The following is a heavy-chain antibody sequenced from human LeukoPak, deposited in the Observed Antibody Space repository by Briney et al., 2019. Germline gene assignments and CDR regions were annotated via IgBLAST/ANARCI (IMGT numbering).Heavy chain of an antibody. V-gene: IGHV1-69*06. J-gene: IGHJ4*02. CDR1: GGTFSSYA. CDR3: ARDRACSSGWYFDY. Sequence: GASVKVSCKASGGTFSSYAISWVRQAPGQGLEWMGGIIPIFGTANYAQKFQGRATITADKSTSTAYMELSSLRSEDTAVYYCARDRACSSGWYFDYWGQGTLVTVSS. CDR2: IIPIFGTA. D-gene: IGHD6-19*01.